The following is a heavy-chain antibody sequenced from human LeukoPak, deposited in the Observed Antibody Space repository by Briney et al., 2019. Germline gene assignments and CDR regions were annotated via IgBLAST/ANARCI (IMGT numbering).Heavy chain of an antibody. J-gene: IGHJ4*02. V-gene: IGHV1-18*01. CDR3: ARAFGDYGVPEDY. D-gene: IGHD4-17*01. CDR1: GYTLTELS. CDR2: ISAYNGNT. Sequence: ASVKVSCKVSGYTLTELSMHWVRQAPGQGLEWMGWISAYNGNTNYAQKLQGRVTMTTDTSTSTAYMELRSLRSDDTAVYYCARAFGDYGVPEDYWGQGTLVTVSS.